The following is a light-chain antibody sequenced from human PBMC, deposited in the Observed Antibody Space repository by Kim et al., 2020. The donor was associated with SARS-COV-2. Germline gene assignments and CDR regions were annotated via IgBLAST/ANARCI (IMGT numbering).Light chain of an antibody. CDR3: KSRDSRGKVV. V-gene: IGLV3-19*01. J-gene: IGLJ2*01. CDR1: SLRRYY. CDR2: GKN. Sequence: SSELTQDPRRDVTLGQTVLITYQVDSLRRYYATWYQQKSGQAPVLVLYGKNKRHSGIPDRFSGSSSGNSASLTITGAQAADEGDYDCKSRDSRGKVVFGGGTLLTVL.